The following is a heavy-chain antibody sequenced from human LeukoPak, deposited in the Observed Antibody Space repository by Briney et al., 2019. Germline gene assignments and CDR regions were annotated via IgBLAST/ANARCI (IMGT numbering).Heavy chain of an antibody. J-gene: IGHJ4*02. CDR2: ISDFNGLT. Sequence: ASVTVSCKASGYTFTSYAMNWVRQAPGQGLEWMGWISDFNGLTKYAQKLQDRVTMTTDASTSTAYMELRSLTSDDTAIYYCARGLGYCSGGTCPNDYWGQGTLVTVSS. V-gene: IGHV1-18*01. D-gene: IGHD2-15*01. CDR3: ARGLGYCSGGTCPNDY. CDR1: GYTFTSYA.